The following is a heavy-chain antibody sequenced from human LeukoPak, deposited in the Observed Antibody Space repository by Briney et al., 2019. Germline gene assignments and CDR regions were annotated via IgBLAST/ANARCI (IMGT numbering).Heavy chain of an antibody. CDR2: IPYDGSNK. CDR3: ASHGHSSGWYYFDY. V-gene: IGHV3-30*04. Sequence: GGSLRLSCAASGFTFSSYAMHWVRQAPGKGLEWVAVIPYDGSNKYYADSVKGRFTISRDNSKNTLYLQMNSLRAEDTAVYYCASHGHSSGWYYFDYWGQGTLVTVSS. CDR1: GFTFSSYA. J-gene: IGHJ4*02. D-gene: IGHD6-19*01.